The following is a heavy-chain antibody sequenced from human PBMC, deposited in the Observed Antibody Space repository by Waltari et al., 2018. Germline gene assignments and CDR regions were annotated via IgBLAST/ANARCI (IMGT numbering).Heavy chain of an antibody. CDR1: GGSISSHY. J-gene: IGHJ4*02. Sequence: QVQLQESGPGLVKPSETLSLTCTVSGGSISSHYWSWIRQPPGKGLEWIGYIYYSGGTNYTPSLKSRVTISVDTSKNQFSLKLSSVTAADTAVYYCARDRGGSSILDYWGQGTLVTVSS. CDR3: ARDRGGSSILDY. CDR2: IYYSGGT. D-gene: IGHD1-26*01. V-gene: IGHV4-59*11.